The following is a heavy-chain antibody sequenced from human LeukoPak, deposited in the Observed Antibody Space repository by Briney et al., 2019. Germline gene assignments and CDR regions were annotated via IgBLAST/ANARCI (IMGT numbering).Heavy chain of an antibody. CDR2: ISAYNGNT. CDR3: ARDDSPGLPGWFDP. J-gene: IGHJ5*02. V-gene: IGHV1-18*01. D-gene: IGHD5-18*01. CDR1: GYTFTSYG. Sequence: ASVEVSCKASGYTFTSYGISWVRQAPGQGLEWMGWISAYNGNTDYAQKLQGRVTMTTDTSTSTAYMELRSLRSDDTAVYYCARDDSPGLPGWFDPWGQGTLVTVSS.